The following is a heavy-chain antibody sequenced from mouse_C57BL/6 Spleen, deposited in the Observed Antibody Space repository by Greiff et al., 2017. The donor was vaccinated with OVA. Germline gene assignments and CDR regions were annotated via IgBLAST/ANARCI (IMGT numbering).Heavy chain of an antibody. CDR1: GYTFTSYW. CDR2: IDPSDSET. J-gene: IGHJ2*01. Sequence: QVQLKQPGAELVRPGSSVKLSCKASGYTFTSYWMHWVKQRPIQGLEWIGNIDPSDSETHYNQKFKDKATLTVDKSSSTAYMQLSSLTSEDSAVYYCARWPYDGYFDYWGQGTTLTVSS. V-gene: IGHV1-52*01. CDR3: ARWPYDGYFDY. D-gene: IGHD2-3*01.